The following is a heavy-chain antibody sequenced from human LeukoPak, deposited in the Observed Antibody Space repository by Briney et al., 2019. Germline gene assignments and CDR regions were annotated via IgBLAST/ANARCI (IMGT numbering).Heavy chain of an antibody. CDR2: LKQDGSVK. CDR1: GFTFSTYW. CDR3: ATSADSPGNS. V-gene: IGHV3-7*01. D-gene: IGHD4-23*01. J-gene: IGHJ4*02. Sequence: GGSLRLSCVASGFTFSTYWMSWVRQAPGKGLEWVANLKQDGSVKHYVDSVKGRFTISRDNAKNSLYLQMTNLRAKDTAVYYCATSADSPGNSWGQGTLITVSS.